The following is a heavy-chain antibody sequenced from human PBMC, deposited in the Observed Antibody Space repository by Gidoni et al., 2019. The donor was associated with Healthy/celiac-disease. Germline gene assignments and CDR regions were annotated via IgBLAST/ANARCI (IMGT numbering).Heavy chain of an antibody. CDR1: GGSISSSSYY. J-gene: IGHJ4*02. D-gene: IGHD3-22*01. Sequence: QLQLQESGPGLVKPSETLSLTCTVSGGSISSSSYYWGWIRQPPGKGLEWSGSIYYSGSTYYNPARKSRVTISVDTSKNQFPMKLSSVTAADTAVYYCARLGRPSIPPDSSGYPYYFDYWGQGTLVTVSS. CDR2: IYYSGST. CDR3: ARLGRPSIPPDSSGYPYYFDY. V-gene: IGHV4-39*01.